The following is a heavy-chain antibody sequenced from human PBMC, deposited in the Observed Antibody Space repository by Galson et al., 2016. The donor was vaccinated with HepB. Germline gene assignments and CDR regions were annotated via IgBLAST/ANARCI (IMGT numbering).Heavy chain of an antibody. D-gene: IGHD3-10*01. CDR3: ARESYYGSGNYQDY. CDR1: GFNFVSYA. CDR2: TSAPGAST. Sequence: SLRLSCAASGFNFVSYAMSWVRQAPEKGLEWVSTTSAPGASTYYADSVKGRFAISRDNSKNTLYLQMNSLRAEDTAVYFCARESYYGSGNYQDYWGQGTLVTVSA. J-gene: IGHJ4*02. V-gene: IGHV3-23*01.